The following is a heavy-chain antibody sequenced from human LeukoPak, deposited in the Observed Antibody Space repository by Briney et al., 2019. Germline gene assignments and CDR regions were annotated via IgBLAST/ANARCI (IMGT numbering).Heavy chain of an antibody. J-gene: IGHJ6*02. Sequence: PGGSLRLSCAASGFTFSSYSMNWVRQAPGKGLEWVSYISSSSSTIYYADSVKGRFTISRDNAKNSLYLQKNSLRAEDTAVYYCVRDGWELKYYYYGMDVWGQGTTVTVSS. CDR3: VRDGWELKYYYYGMDV. D-gene: IGHD1-26*01. CDR1: GFTFSSYS. CDR2: ISSSSSTI. V-gene: IGHV3-48*01.